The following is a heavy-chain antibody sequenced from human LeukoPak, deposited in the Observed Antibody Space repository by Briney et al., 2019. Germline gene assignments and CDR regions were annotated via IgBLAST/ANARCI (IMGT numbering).Heavy chain of an antibody. CDR2: IWYDGSNK. CDR1: GFTFSSYG. J-gene: IGHJ4*02. CDR3: ARGSSIVGATLRYYFDY. Sequence: GGSLRLSCAASGFTFSSYGMHGVRQAPGKGLEWVAVIWYDGSNKYYADFVKGRFTISRDNSKNTLYLQMNSLRAEDTAVYYCARGSSIVGATLRYYFDYWGQGTLVTVSS. D-gene: IGHD1-26*01. V-gene: IGHV3-33*01.